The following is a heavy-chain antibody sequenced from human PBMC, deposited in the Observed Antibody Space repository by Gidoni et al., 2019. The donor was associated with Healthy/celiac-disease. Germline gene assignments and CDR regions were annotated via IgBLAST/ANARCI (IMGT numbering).Heavy chain of an antibody. J-gene: IGHJ6*03. V-gene: IGHV3-30*18. Sequence: QLQLVESGVGVVQPGRSLSLSCAASGFPFSSYGTHWVRQAPGKGLEWVEVISYDGSNKYYADSVKGRFTISRDNSKNTLYLQMNSLRAEDTAVYYCAKDVRTYYYYYMDVWGKGTTVTVSS. CDR1: GFPFSSYG. CDR2: ISYDGSNK. CDR3: AKDVRTYYYYYMDV. D-gene: IGHD2-8*01.